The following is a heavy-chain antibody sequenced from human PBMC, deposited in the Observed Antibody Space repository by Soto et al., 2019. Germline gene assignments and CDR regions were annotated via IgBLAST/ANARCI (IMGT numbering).Heavy chain of an antibody. CDR2: IWYDGSNK. CDR3: ARDRLLGNSFHY. J-gene: IGHJ4*02. D-gene: IGHD1-26*01. V-gene: IGHV3-33*01. CDR1: GFTFSTYG. Sequence: QVQLVESGGGVVQPGRSLRLSCAASGFTFSTYGMHWVRQAPGKGLEWVAVIWYDGSNKYYADSVTGRFTISRDNSKSTLYLQMNSLRAEDTAVYYCARDRLLGNSFHYWGQGSLVTVSS.